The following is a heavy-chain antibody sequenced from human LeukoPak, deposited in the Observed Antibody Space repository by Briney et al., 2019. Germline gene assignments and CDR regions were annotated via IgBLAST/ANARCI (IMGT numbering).Heavy chain of an antibody. CDR2: IYSGGST. J-gene: IGHJ4*02. Sequence: GGSLRLSCAASGFTVSSNYMSWVRQAPGKGLEWVSVIYSGGSTYYADSVKGRFTISRDNSKNTLYLQMNSLRAEDTAVYYCARDSRITGTTYYFDYWGQGTLVTVSS. D-gene: IGHD1-20*01. CDR3: ARDSRITGTTYYFDY. CDR1: GFTVSSNY. V-gene: IGHV3-66*01.